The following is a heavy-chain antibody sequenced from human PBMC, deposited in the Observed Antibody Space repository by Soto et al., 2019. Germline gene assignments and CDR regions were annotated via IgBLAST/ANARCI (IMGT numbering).Heavy chain of an antibody. CDR3: AKDLRKARGDYVPHFDY. CDR1: GFTFSSYG. V-gene: IGHV3-30*18. J-gene: IGHJ4*02. CDR2: ISYDGSNK. Sequence: GGSLRLSCAASGFTFSSYGMHWVRQAPGKGLEWVAVISYDGSNKYYADSVKGRFTISRDNSKNTLYLQMNSLRAEDTAVYYCAKDLRKARGDYVPHFDYWGQGTLVTVSS. D-gene: IGHD4-17*01.